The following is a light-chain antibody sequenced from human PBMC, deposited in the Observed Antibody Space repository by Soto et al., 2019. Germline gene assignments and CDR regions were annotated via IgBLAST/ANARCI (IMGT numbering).Light chain of an antibody. Sequence: EIVMTQSPATLSVSPGEGATLSCRASQSVSSKLAWYQQKPGQAPRLHIYGASTRATGIPARFSGSGSGTEFTLIISSLQSEDSAVYYCQQYNSWLWTFGQGTKVDI. J-gene: IGKJ1*01. V-gene: IGKV3-15*01. CDR1: QSVSSK. CDR2: GAS. CDR3: QQYNSWLWT.